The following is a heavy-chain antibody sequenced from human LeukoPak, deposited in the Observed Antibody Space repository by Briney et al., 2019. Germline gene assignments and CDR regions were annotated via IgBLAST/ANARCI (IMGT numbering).Heavy chain of an antibody. J-gene: IGHJ4*02. D-gene: IGHD3-22*01. CDR3: AQGEKVVWN. V-gene: IGHV3-23*01. Sequence: GGSLRLSCAASGFTFSNYAMNWVRQAPGKGLEWVSGIGGGGYKIYYADSVKGRFTIPRDNSKNTLYLQMNSLRAEDTAVYYCAQGEKVVWNWGQGTLVTVSS. CDR2: IGGGGYKI. CDR1: GFTFSNYA.